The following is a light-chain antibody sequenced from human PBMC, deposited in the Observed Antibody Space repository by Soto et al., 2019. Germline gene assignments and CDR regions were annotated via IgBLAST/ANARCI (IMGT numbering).Light chain of an antibody. J-gene: IGKJ4*01. V-gene: IGKV1-12*01. CDR3: QQTSSFPLT. Sequence: DIQVTQSPSSVSASVGDRVTITCRASQGLVSWLAWYQQKPGKAPKLLIYAASSFQSGVPSRFSGSGSGTDFTLTISRLQPEDFATYYCQQTSSFPLTVGGGTKVELK. CDR2: AAS. CDR1: QGLVSW.